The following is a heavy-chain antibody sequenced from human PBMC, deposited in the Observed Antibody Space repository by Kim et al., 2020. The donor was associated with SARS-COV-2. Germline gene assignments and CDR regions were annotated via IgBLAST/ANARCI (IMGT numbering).Heavy chain of an antibody. CDR2: FSGSGGST. CDR1: GFTFSSYA. Sequence: GGSLRLSCAASGFTFSSYAMSWVRQAPGKGLEWVSAFSGSGGSTYYADSVKGRFTISRDNSKNTLYLQMNSLRAEDTAVYYCAKSKSSNLWFRDPGGMDVWGQGTTVTVSS. D-gene: IGHD3-10*01. J-gene: IGHJ6*02. CDR3: AKSKSSNLWFRDPGGMDV. V-gene: IGHV3-23*01.